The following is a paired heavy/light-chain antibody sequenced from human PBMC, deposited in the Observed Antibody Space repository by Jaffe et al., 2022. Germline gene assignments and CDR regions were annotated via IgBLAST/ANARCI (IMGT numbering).Heavy chain of an antibody. CDR2: ISGSGGST. CDR1: GFTFSSYA. J-gene: IGHJ4*02. CDR3: AKGRYDILTGYYKGGAVDY. D-gene: IGHD3-9*01. V-gene: IGHV3-23*01. Sequence: EVQLLESGGGLVQPGGSLRLSCAASGFTFSSYAMSWVRQAPGKGLEWVSAISGSGGSTYYADSVKGRFTISRDNSKNTLYLQMNSLRAEDTAVYYCAKGRYDILTGYYKGGAVDYWGQGTLVTVSS.
Light chain of an antibody. Sequence: AIRMTQSPSSLSASTGDRVTITCRASQGISSYLAWYQQKPGKAPKLLIYAASTLQSGVPSRFSGSGSGTDFTLTISCLQSEDFATYYCQQYYSYPPTFGQGTKVEIK. CDR3: QQYYSYPPT. V-gene: IGKV1-8*01. J-gene: IGKJ1*01. CDR1: QGISSY. CDR2: AAS.